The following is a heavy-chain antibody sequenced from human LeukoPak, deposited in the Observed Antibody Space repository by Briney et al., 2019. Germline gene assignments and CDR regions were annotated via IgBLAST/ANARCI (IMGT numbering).Heavy chain of an antibody. CDR3: ARDRGGSLYYDFWSGYYIFDY. D-gene: IGHD3-3*01. CDR1: GYAFTSYG. Sequence: ASVKVSCKASGYAFTSYGISWVRQAPGQGLEWMGWISAYNGNTNYAQKLQGRVTMTTDTSTSTAYMELRSLRSDDTAVYYCARDRGGSLYYDFWSGYYIFDYWGQGTLVTVSS. CDR2: ISAYNGNT. J-gene: IGHJ4*02. V-gene: IGHV1-18*01.